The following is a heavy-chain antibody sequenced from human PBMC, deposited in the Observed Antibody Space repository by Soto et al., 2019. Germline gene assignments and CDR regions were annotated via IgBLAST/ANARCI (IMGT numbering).Heavy chain of an antibody. CDR2: FNPRSGSI. Sequence: ASRRVSCKASAYTLTSYYMHWVLQAPGHGLEWVAMFNPRSGSISYALMFQGGVTMARDTPTSTVVVESRSLRSEDTAVYYCAWDLYNLRGYTFGTIDYWGQGT. V-gene: IGHV1-46*01. D-gene: IGHD3-22*01. CDR3: AWDLYNLRGYTFGTIDY. CDR1: AYTLTSYY. J-gene: IGHJ4*02.